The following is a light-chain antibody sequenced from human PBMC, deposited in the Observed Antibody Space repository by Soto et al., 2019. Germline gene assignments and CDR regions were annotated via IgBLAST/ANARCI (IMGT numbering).Light chain of an antibody. V-gene: IGLV2-14*03. CDR1: SNDVGHDNY. J-gene: IGLJ1*01. CDR3: SSYTSSGTYV. Sequence: QSALTQPASVSGSPGQSITISCTGTSNDVGHDNYVSWYQQFPGKVPKLIFYDVSNRPSGVSNRFSCSKSGNTASLTISGLQADDEADYYCSSYTSSGTYVFGTGTKLTVL. CDR2: DVS.